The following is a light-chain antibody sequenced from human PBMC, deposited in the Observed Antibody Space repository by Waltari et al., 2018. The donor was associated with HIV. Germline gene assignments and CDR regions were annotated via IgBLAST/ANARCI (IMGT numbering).Light chain of an antibody. Sequence: QSALTQPPSASGSPGQSVTISCTGTSRDVGGYNYVSWYQQHPGKAPKLMIYEVNKRPSGVPDRFSVSKSGNTASLTVSGLQAEDEADFYCSSYAGSYRYVFGTGTKVTVL. CDR3: SSYAGSYRYV. CDR2: EVN. CDR1: SRDVGGYNY. V-gene: IGLV2-8*01. J-gene: IGLJ1*01.